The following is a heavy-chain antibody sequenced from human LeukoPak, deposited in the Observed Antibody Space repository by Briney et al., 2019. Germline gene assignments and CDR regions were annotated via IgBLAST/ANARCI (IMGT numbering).Heavy chain of an antibody. CDR2: IKQDGSEK. D-gene: IGHD3-16*01. CDR1: GFTFSSYW. Sequence: AGSLRLSCAASGFTFSSYWMSWVRQAPGKGLERVANIKQDGSEKYYVDSVRGRFTISRDNAKNSLYLQMNSLRAEDTAVYYCAREGGSDPPPFDYWGQGTLVTVSS. J-gene: IGHJ4*02. V-gene: IGHV3-7*01. CDR3: AREGGSDPPPFDY.